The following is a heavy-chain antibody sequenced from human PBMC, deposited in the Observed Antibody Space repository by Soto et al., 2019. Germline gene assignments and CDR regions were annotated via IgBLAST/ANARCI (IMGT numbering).Heavy chain of an antibody. CDR2: IYPGDSDT. V-gene: IGHV5-51*01. Sequence: GESLKISCKGSGYSFTSYWIGWVRQMPGKGLEWMGIIYPGDSDTRYSPSFQGQVTISADKSISTAYLQWSSLKASDTAMYYCARQILEMATISSAFDIWGQGTMVTVSS. CDR3: ARQILEMATISSAFDI. J-gene: IGHJ3*02. D-gene: IGHD5-12*01. CDR1: GYSFTSYW.